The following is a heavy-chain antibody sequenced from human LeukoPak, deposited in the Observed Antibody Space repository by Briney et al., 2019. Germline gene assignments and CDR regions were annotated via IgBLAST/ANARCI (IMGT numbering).Heavy chain of an antibody. CDR1: GFTFSSYD. CDR3: TRLTMTTDSFDY. Sequence: GGSLRLSCAASGFTFSSYDMHWVRQATGKGLECVSAIGTAGDTYYPGSVKGRFTISRDNSKNTLYLQMNSLRAEDTAVYFCTRLTMTTDSFDYWGQGTLVTVSS. J-gene: IGHJ4*02. CDR2: IGTAGDT. D-gene: IGHD4-17*01. V-gene: IGHV3-13*01.